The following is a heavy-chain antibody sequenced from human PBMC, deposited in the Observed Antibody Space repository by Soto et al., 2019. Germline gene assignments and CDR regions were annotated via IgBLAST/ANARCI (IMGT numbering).Heavy chain of an antibody. J-gene: IGHJ6*02. D-gene: IGHD2-2*01. CDR2: IIPIFGTA. CDR3: ARDLSNRDAIYYYYGMDV. Sequence: EASVKVSCKASGGTFSSYAISWVRQAPGQGLEWMGGIIPIFGTANYAQKFQGRVTITADESTSTAYMELSSLRSEDTAVYYCARDLSNRDAIYYYYGMDVWGQGTTVTVSS. CDR1: GGTFSSYA. V-gene: IGHV1-69*13.